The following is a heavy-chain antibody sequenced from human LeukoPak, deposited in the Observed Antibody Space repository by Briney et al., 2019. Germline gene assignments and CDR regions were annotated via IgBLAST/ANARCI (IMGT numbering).Heavy chain of an antibody. Sequence: ASVKVSCKASGYTFTGYYMHWVRQAPGQGLEWMGWINPSSGGTNYAQKFQGRVTMTRDTSISTAYMELSRLRSDDTAVYYCARDRLGYSSTLNDYWGQGTLVTVSS. V-gene: IGHV1-2*02. CDR3: ARDRLGYSSTLNDY. D-gene: IGHD5-18*01. J-gene: IGHJ4*02. CDR2: INPSSGGT. CDR1: GYTFTGYY.